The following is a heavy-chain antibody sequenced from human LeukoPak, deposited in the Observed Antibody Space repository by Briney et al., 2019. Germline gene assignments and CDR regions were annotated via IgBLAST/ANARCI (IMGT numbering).Heavy chain of an antibody. CDR3: AVKGYYYDSSGFKALDY. D-gene: IGHD3-22*01. J-gene: IGHJ4*02. CDR2: ISSSSSYI. Sequence: PGGSLRLSCAASGFTFSSYSMNWVRQAPGKGLEWVSSISSSSSYIYYADSVKGRFTISRDNAKNSLYLQMNSLRAEDTAVYYCAVKGYYYDSSGFKALDYWGQGTLVTVSS. CDR1: GFTFSSYS. V-gene: IGHV3-21*04.